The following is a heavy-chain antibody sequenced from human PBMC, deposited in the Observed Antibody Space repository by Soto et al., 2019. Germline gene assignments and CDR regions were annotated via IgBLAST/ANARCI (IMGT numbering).Heavy chain of an antibody. CDR2: ITSDTKTI. D-gene: IGHD6-19*01. CDR1: GFRFSIYS. V-gene: IGHV3-48*02. Sequence: EVQLVESGGNLVQPGGSLRLSCAASGFRFSIYSMNWVRQAPGKGLEWSAYITSDTKTIKYADSVKGRFTISRDNDNNLVDLYMERLGDGGTAVYYFAKSVEGHFDYWGQGTVVTVSA. J-gene: IGHJ4*02. CDR3: AKSVEGHFDY.